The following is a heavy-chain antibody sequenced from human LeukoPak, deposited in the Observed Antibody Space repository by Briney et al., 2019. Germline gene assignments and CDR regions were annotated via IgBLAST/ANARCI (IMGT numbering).Heavy chain of an antibody. CDR3: ARTIGSTIGGDWFDP. CDR2: IYTSGST. J-gene: IGHJ5*02. Sequence: KASETLSLTCTVSGGSISSYYWSWIRQPAGKGLEWIGRIYTSGSTNYNPSLKSRVTMSVDTSKNQFSLKLSSVTAADTAVYYCARTIGSTIGGDWFDPWGKGTLVTVSS. CDR1: GGSISSYY. D-gene: IGHD1-26*01. V-gene: IGHV4-4*07.